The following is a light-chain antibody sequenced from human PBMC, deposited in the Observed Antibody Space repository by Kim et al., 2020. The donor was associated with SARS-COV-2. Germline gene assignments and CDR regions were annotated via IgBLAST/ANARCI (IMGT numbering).Light chain of an antibody. CDR2: AAS. CDR1: LSISSH. J-gene: IGKJ3*01. V-gene: IGKV1-39*01. Sequence: DIKMTQSPSSLSTSVGNRVTISCRTSLSISSHFNWYHQMPGRAPKLLFYAASTLQGGVPSWFSGSGSETVFNLTIGCLQPQHFATYVCLQGDVTPFSVGPGTKVDI. CDR3: LQGDVTPFS.